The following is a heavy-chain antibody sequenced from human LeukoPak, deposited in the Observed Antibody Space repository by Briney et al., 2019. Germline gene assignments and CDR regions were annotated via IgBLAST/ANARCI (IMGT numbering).Heavy chain of an antibody. CDR2: INHSGST. CDR1: GGSISSYY. V-gene: IGHV4-34*01. CDR3: ARKGRQQLST. J-gene: IGHJ5*02. D-gene: IGHD6-13*01. Sequence: PSETLSLTCTVSGGSISSYYWSWIRQPPGKGLEWIGEINHSGSTNYNPSLKSRVTISVDTSKNQFSLKLSSVTAADTAVYYCARKGRQQLSTWGQGTLVTVSS.